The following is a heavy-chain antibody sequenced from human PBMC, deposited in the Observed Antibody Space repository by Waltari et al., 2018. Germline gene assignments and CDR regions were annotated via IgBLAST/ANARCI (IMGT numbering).Heavy chain of an antibody. CDR3: ARDYYDSSGYYP. CDR1: GGTFSSYT. D-gene: IGHD3-22*01. Sequence: QVQLVQSGAEVKKPGSSVKVSCKASGGTFSSYTISWVRQAPGQGLEWMGRIIPILGIANYAQKFQGRVTITADKSTSTAYMELSSLRSEDTAVYYCARDYYDSSGYYPWGQGTLVTVSS. V-gene: IGHV1-69*08. CDR2: IIPILGIA. J-gene: IGHJ5*02.